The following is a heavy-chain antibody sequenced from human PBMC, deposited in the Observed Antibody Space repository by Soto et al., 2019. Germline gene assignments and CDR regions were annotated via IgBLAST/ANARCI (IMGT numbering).Heavy chain of an antibody. CDR1: CGSVDSGSYY. Sequence: PSETLSLTCTVSCGSVDSGSYYWSWIRQPPGKGLEWIGYIYYSGSTNYNPSLKSRVTISVDTSKNQFSLKLSSVTAADTAVYYCARESGYSGYEGEYYYYGMDVWGQGTTVTVSS. V-gene: IGHV4-61*01. CDR3: ARESGYSGYEGEYYYYGMDV. CDR2: IYYSGST. D-gene: IGHD5-12*01. J-gene: IGHJ6*02.